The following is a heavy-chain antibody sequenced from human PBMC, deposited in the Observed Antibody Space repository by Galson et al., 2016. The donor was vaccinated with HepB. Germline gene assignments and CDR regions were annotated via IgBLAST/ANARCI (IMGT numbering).Heavy chain of an antibody. CDR2: ISNDGGTK. D-gene: IGHD1-14*01. J-gene: IGHJ4*02. V-gene: IGHV3-64D*06. Sequence: SLRLSCAASGFTFSSYAMHWVRQAPGKGLEYVSVISNDGGTKFYGDSVKDRFTISRDNSNNTLYLQMTSLRPEDTAVYYCVKRNQYYFDYWGQGILVTVSS. CDR3: VKRNQYYFDY. CDR1: GFTFSSYA.